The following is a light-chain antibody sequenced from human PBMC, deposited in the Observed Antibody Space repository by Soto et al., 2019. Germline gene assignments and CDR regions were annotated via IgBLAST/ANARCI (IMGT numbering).Light chain of an antibody. V-gene: IGLV2-14*01. Sequence: QSALTQPASVSGSPGQSITISCTGTSNDVAYYNYVSWYQQYPGKAPKLMIYEAYNRPSGVSDRFSGAKSGNTASLTISGLRAEDEAVYYCSSYATSDTLLFGGGTKLTVL. CDR1: SNDVAYYNY. CDR2: EAY. CDR3: SSYATSDTLL. J-gene: IGLJ2*01.